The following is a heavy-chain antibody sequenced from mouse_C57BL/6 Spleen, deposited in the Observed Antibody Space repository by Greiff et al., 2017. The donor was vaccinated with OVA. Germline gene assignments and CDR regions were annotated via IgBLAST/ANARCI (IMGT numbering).Heavy chain of an antibody. CDR2: INPNNGGT. CDR1: GYTFTDYY. V-gene: IGHV1-26*01. CDR3: AKDSSGYVGSYFDY. D-gene: IGHD3-2*02. Sequence: VQLQQSGPELVKPGASVKISCKASGYTFTDYYMNWVKQSHGKSLEWIGDINPNNGGTSYNQKFKGKATLTVDKSSSTAYMELRSLTSEDSAVYYCAKDSSGYVGSYFDYWGQGTTLTVSS. J-gene: IGHJ2*01.